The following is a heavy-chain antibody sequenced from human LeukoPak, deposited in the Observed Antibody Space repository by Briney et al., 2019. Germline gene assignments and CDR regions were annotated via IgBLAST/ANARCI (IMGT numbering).Heavy chain of an antibody. Sequence: PGGSLRLSCAASGFTFSSYWMSWIRQPPGKGLEWIGYIYYIGSTNYNPSLKSRVTISVDTSKNQFSLRLTSVTAADTAVYYCASNSGWYYFDYWGQGALVTVSS. CDR2: IYYIGST. CDR1: GFTFSSYW. CDR3: ASNSGWYYFDY. D-gene: IGHD6-19*01. V-gene: IGHV4-59*01. J-gene: IGHJ4*02.